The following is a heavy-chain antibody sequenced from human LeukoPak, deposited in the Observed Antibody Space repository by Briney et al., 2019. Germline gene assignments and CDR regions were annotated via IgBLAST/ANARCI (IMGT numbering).Heavy chain of an antibody. CDR2: IIPILGIA. V-gene: IGHV1-69*04. D-gene: IGHD2-21*01. J-gene: IGHJ4*02. Sequence: ASVKVSCKASGGTFSSYAISWVRQAPGQGLEWMGRIIPILGIANYAQKFQGRVTITADKSTSTAYMELSSLRSEDTAVYYCARGVYCGGDCYSEYFDYWGQGTLVTVSS. CDR3: ARGVYCGGDCYSEYFDY. CDR1: GGTFSSYA.